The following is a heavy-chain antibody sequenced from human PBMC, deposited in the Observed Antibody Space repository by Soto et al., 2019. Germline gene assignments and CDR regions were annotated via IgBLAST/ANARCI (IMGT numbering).Heavy chain of an antibody. D-gene: IGHD5-12*01. J-gene: IGHJ4*02. V-gene: IGHV1-8*01. CDR3: ARREWLQATPFDY. CDR1: GYTFTSYD. Sequence: ASVKVSCKASGYTFTSYDINWVRQATGQGLEWMGWMNPKSGNTGYAQKFQGRVTMTRNTSISTAYMELSSLRSEDTAVYYCARREWLQATPFDYWGQGTLVTVSS. CDR2: MNPKSGNT.